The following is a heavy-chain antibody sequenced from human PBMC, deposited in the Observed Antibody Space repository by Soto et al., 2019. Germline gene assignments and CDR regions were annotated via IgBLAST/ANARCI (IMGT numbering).Heavy chain of an antibody. CDR1: GFTFGDYA. V-gene: IGHV3-49*03. D-gene: IGHD3-22*01. CDR2: IRSKAYGGTT. CDR3: TRDPEAYYDSSGSY. Sequence: GSLSLSCTASGFTFGDYAMSWFRQAPGKGLEWVGFIRSKAYGGTTEYAASVKGRFTISRDDSKSIAYLQMNSLKTEDTAVYYCTRDPEAYYDSSGSYWGQGTLVTVSS. J-gene: IGHJ4*02.